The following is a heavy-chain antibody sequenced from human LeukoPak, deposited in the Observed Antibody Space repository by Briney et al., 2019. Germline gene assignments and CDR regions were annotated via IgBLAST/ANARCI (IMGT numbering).Heavy chain of an antibody. D-gene: IGHD3-3*01. V-gene: IGHV1-69*13. CDR1: GGTFSSYA. CDR2: IIPIFGTA. Sequence: GASVEVSCKASGGTFSSYAISWVRQAPGQGLEWMGGIIPIFGTANYAQKFQGRVTITADESTSTAYMELSSLRSEDTAVYYCAREATIFGVAVWGHNWFDPWGQGTLVTVSS. J-gene: IGHJ5*02. CDR3: AREATIFGVAVWGHNWFDP.